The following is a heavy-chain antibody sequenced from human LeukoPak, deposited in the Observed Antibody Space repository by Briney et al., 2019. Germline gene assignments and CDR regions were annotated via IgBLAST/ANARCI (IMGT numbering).Heavy chain of an antibody. D-gene: IGHD2/OR15-2a*01. CDR2: IPPSGTT. CDR3: ARDFYASGFYFWFDP. CDR1: GGYTGSHY. J-gene: IGHJ5*02. Sequence: PSETLSLTCTVSGGYTGSHYWSWIRQPAGKGLEWIGRIPPSGTTHYNPSLGSRVTMSVDTSKNYFSLRLSSVTAADTAVYYCARDFYASGFYFWFDPWGQGMLVTVSS. V-gene: IGHV4-4*07.